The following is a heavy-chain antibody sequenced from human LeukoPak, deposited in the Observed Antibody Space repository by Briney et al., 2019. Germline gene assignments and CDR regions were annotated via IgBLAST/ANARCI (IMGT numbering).Heavy chain of an antibody. D-gene: IGHD2-2*01. CDR2: ISGSGDST. V-gene: IGHV3-23*01. CDR3: AKAHCSSTSCSRGYFDL. J-gene: IGHJ2*01. CDR1: GFAFSSYA. Sequence: GGSLRLSCAASGFAFSSYAMSWVRQAPEKGLDWVSAISGSGDSTYYADSVKGRFTSSRDNSKNTLYLQMNSLRAEDTAVYYCAKAHCSSTSCSRGYFDLWGRGTLVTVSS.